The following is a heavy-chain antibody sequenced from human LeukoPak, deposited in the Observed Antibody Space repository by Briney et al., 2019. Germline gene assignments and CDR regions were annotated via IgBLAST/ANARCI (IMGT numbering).Heavy chain of an antibody. CDR2: INEGSSYT. V-gene: IGHV3-21*01. J-gene: IGHJ6*04. D-gene: IGHD6-6*01. Sequence: RGSLRLSCAASGFTFSSYSMNWVRQAPGKGLEWVSYINEGSSYTYYAKSVKGRFTISRDNAKNSLYLQMNSLRGEDTAVYYCARDDAATARASGMDVWGKGTTVTVSS. CDR1: GFTFSSYS. CDR3: ARDDAATARASGMDV.